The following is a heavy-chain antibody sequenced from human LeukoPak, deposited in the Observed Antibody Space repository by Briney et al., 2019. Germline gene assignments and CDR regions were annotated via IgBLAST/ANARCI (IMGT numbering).Heavy chain of an antibody. V-gene: IGHV3-23*01. D-gene: IGHD2-2*02. CDR2: ISGSGGDT. CDR3: AKGYCSSANCYSDY. Sequence: GGSLRLSCAASGFTFSSYAMNWVRQAPGKGLEWVSIISGSGGDTYFADSVKGRFAISRDNSKNTLYLQMNSLRAEDTAVYYCAKGYCSSANCYSDYWGQGTLVTASS. J-gene: IGHJ4*02. CDR1: GFTFSSYA.